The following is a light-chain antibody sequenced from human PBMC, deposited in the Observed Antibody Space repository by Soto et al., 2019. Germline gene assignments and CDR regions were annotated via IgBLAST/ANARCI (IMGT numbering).Light chain of an antibody. CDR2: DAS. V-gene: IGKV1-39*01. J-gene: IGKJ1*01. Sequence: DCQRTPSPCWVCASVGDTVTRTCQESQFISSFLNWYQQKPGKAPKLLIYDASTLQSGVPSRFSGGGSGTDFSLFISNLQPEDFATYYCQQTYSSRTWTFGQGTKVDIK. CDR1: QFISSF. CDR3: QQTYSSRTWT.